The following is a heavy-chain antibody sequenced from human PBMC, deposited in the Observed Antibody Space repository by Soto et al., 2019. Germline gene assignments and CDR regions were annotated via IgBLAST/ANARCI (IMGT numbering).Heavy chain of an antibody. CDR1: CYPVTRCG. J-gene: IGHJ6*02. CDR3: AKGMEVVPAAPLYYYYYGMDV. Sequence: SVEVCDKDSCYPVTRCGIRWVRQPPGQGLGWIGWISAYNGNTNYAQKLQGRVTMTTDTSTSTAYMELRSLRAEDTAVYYCAKGMEVVPAAPLYYYYYGMDVWGQGTTVTVSS. D-gene: IGHD2-2*01. CDR2: ISAYNGNT. V-gene: IGHV1-18*04.